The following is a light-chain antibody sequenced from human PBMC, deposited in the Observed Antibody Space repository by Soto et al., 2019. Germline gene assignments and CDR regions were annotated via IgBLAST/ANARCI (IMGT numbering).Light chain of an antibody. CDR3: QKYSSVPV. CDR1: QGIRNF. V-gene: IGKV1-27*01. CDR2: AAS. J-gene: IGKJ3*01. Sequence: DIQMTQSPTSPSASVGDRVTITCRASQGIRNFVAWYQQKPGKAPKLLIYAASTLQSGVPSRFSGSGSGTVFTLTINSLQPEDVATYSCQKYSSVPVFGPGTKVEIK.